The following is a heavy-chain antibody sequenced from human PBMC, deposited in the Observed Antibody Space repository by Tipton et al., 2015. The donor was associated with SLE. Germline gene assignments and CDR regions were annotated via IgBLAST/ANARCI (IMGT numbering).Heavy chain of an antibody. CDR2: ISSSGSTI. V-gene: IGHV3-48*03. D-gene: IGHD3-10*01. J-gene: IGHJ2*01. CDR1: GFTFSSYE. Sequence: SLRLSCAASGFTFSSYEMNWVRQAPGKGLEWVSYISSSGSTIYYADSVKGRFTISRDNAKNSLYLQMNSLRAEDTALYYCARDRRNYGSSRYFDLWGRGTLVTVSS. CDR3: ARDRRNYGSSRYFDL.